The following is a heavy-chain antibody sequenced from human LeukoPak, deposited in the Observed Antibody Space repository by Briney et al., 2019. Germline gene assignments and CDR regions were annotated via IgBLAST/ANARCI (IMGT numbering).Heavy chain of an antibody. V-gene: IGHV3-53*01. Sequence: GGSLRLSCAASGFTVRSNYMSWVRQAPGKGLEWVSITYSGVRTDCADTVKGHFTISRENSKDTLYLQMNSLRAEDTAVYYCARDQLGGSCGSTTCYTSFNSWGQGTVVTVSS. CDR3: ARDQLGGSCGSTTCYTSFNS. D-gene: IGHD2-2*02. CDR1: GFTVRSNY. J-gene: IGHJ5*02. CDR2: TYSGVRT.